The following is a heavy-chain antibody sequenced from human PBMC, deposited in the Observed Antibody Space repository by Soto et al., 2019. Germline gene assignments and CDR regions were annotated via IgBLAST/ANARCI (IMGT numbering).Heavy chain of an antibody. J-gene: IGHJ5*02. Sequence: SGTLSLTCTVSVGSISSSSYYWGWIRQPPGKGLEWIGSIYYSGSTYYNPSLKSRVTISVDTSKNQFSLKLSSVTAADTAVYYCARGNYDFWRGQPQWFDPWGQGTLVTVSS. D-gene: IGHD3-3*01. CDR2: IYYSGST. CDR3: ARGNYDFWRGQPQWFDP. CDR1: VGSISSSSYY. V-gene: IGHV4-39*01.